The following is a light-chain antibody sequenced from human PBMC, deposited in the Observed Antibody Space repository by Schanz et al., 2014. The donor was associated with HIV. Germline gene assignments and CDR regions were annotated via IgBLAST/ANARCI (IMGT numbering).Light chain of an antibody. Sequence: EIVLTQSPVILSLSPGERATLSCRASQTVSSNSLGWYQQKRGQVPRLLIYGASSRATGTPARFSGSGSGTEFTLTISSLQSEDFAVYYCQQYNDWPPITFGQGTRLEIK. V-gene: IGKV3-15*01. J-gene: IGKJ5*01. CDR1: QTVSSN. CDR3: QQYNDWPPIT. CDR2: GAS.